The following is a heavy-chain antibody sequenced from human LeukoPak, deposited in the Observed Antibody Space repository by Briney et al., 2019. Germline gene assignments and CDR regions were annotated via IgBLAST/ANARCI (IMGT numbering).Heavy chain of an antibody. V-gene: IGHV4-59*01. CDR2: IYYSGST. Sequence: SETLSLTCTVSGGSISSYYWSWIRQPPGKGLEWIGYIYYSGSTNYNPSLKSRVTISVDTSKDQFSLKLSSVTAADTAVYYCARSVEGYCSGGSCYSYYYYMDVWGKGTTVTVSS. J-gene: IGHJ6*03. CDR1: GGSISSYY. D-gene: IGHD2-15*01. CDR3: ARSVEGYCSGGSCYSYYYYMDV.